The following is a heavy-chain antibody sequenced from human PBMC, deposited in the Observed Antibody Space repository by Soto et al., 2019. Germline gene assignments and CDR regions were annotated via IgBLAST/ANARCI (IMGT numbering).Heavy chain of an antibody. J-gene: IGHJ6*02. D-gene: IGHD3-3*01. CDR3: ARHAYDFWSGHPNPRYYYGMDV. Sequence: EVQLVQSGAEVKKPGESLKISCKGSGYSFTCYWIGWVRQMPGKGLEWMGTIYPGDSNTRYSPSLQGQVTISVDKSISTAYLQWSSLKATDTAMYYCARHAYDFWSGHPNPRYYYGMDVWGQGTTVTVSS. V-gene: IGHV5-51*01. CDR1: GYSFTCYW. CDR2: IYPGDSNT.